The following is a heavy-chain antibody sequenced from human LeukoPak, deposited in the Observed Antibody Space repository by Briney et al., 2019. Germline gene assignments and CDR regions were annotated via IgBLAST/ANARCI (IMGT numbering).Heavy chain of an antibody. Sequence: ASVKVSCKASGGTFSSYAISWVRQAPGQGLEWMGGIIPIFGTANYAQKFQGRVTITRNTSISTAYMELSSLRSEDTAVYYCARGSDYYDSSGYAIGYWGQGTLVTVSS. CDR2: IIPIFGTA. CDR1: GGTFSSYA. J-gene: IGHJ4*02. D-gene: IGHD3-22*01. CDR3: ARGSDYYDSSGYAIGY. V-gene: IGHV1-69*05.